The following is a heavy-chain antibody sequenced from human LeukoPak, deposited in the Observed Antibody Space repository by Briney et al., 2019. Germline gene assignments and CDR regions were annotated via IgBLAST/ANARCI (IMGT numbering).Heavy chain of an antibody. V-gene: IGHV4-59*11. CDR3: ARGGTTVTPGLLWFDP. D-gene: IGHD4-17*01. J-gene: IGHJ5*02. CDR1: AGSISSHY. CDR2: ISYSGST. Sequence: SETLSLTCSVSAGSISSHYWSWIRQPPGKGLEWIGYISYSGSTKYNPSLKSRVTISVDTSKNQFSLKLSSVTAADTAVYYCARGGTTVTPGLLWFDPWGQGTLATVSS.